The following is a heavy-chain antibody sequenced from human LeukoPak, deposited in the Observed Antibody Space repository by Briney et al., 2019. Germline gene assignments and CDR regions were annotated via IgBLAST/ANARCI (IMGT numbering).Heavy chain of an antibody. CDR3: ARDERFCNGDNHYPDLGY. Sequence: ASVKVSCKASGYTFTGYYLFWVRQAPGQGLEWMGWINPNTGDTRYGQKFQGRVTLTRDTSIRTTYMELSSLRSDDMAVYYCARDERFCNGDNHYPDLGYWGQGTLVTASS. CDR1: GYTFTGYY. D-gene: IGHD2-15*01. CDR2: INPNTGDT. V-gene: IGHV1-2*02. J-gene: IGHJ4*02.